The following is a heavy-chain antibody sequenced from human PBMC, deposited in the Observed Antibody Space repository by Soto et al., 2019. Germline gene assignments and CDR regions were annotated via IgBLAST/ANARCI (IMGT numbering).Heavy chain of an antibody. D-gene: IGHD1-7*01. J-gene: IGHJ6*03. CDR2: IKQDGSER. V-gene: IGHV3-7*04. Sequence: EVQLVESGGGLVQPGGSLRLSCEASGFTFSSYCMTWVRQATGKGLEWVAHIKQDGSERYYVDSVKGRFTISRDNAKNSLYLQMNGLRAEDTAVYYCARVPSTRDIWSYGVGGRYYYYYMDVWGKGTTVTVSS. CDR1: GFTFSSYC. CDR3: ARVPSTRDIWSYGVGGRYYYYYMDV.